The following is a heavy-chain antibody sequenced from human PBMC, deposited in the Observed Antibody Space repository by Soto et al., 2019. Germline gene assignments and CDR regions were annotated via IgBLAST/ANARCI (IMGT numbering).Heavy chain of an antibody. CDR2: IIPMLGMS. D-gene: IGHD3-10*01. CDR1: GDTFNFYT. V-gene: IGHV1-69*02. CDR3: ATNYGSGSTHFDY. J-gene: IGHJ4*02. Sequence: QVQLVQSGAEVKKPGSPVRVSCTASGDTFNFYTISWVRQVPGQGPEWMGRIIPMLGMSNYAQKFQGRVTIMADKSTSTVYMNLSGLTSEDTAVYYCATNYGSGSTHFDYWGQGTLVTVS.